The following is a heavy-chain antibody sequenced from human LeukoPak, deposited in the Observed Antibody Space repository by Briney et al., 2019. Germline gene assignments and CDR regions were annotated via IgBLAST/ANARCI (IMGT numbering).Heavy chain of an antibody. Sequence: GGSLRLSCAASGFTVSDNYMTWVRQAPGKGLECVSAIYRGGSTYYADSATGRCTISRDNSDNTLYPQMNSQRAGDTAVYYCARAATQNDPGTNDLDGYWFDPWGQGTLVTVSS. D-gene: IGHD4-17*01. CDR1: GFTVSDNY. J-gene: IGHJ5*02. CDR3: ARAATQNDPGTNDLDGYWFDP. CDR2: IYRGGST. V-gene: IGHV3-66*01.